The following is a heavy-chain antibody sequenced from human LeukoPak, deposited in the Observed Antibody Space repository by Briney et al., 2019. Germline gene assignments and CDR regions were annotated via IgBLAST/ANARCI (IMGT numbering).Heavy chain of an antibody. Sequence: GASVKVSCKASGYTFTGYYMHWVRQAPGQGLEWMGWINPNSGGTNYAQKFQGRVTMTRDTSISTAYMELSRLRSDDTAVYYCARDKGYCSGGSCYWLPDDYWGQGTLVTVPS. CDR3: ARDKGYCSGGSCYWLPDDY. J-gene: IGHJ4*02. CDR1: GYTFTGYY. CDR2: INPNSGGT. V-gene: IGHV1-2*02. D-gene: IGHD2-15*01.